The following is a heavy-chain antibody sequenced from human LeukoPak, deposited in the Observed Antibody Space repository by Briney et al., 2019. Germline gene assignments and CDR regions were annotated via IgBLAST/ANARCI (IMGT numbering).Heavy chain of an antibody. J-gene: IGHJ6*02. CDR1: GYRFMDYW. V-gene: IGHV5-51*01. D-gene: IGHD2-2*02. Sequence: KPGESLKISCKGSGYRFMDYWIGWVRQMPGKGPEWIGFIFPHESNIKYSPSFQGQVTISVDKSISTAYVQWSSLKASDTAMYYCARYGLYGCSSTNCFTSYFYYGMDVWGQGTTVTVSS. CDR2: IFPHESNI. CDR3: ARYGLYGCSSTNCFTSYFYYGMDV.